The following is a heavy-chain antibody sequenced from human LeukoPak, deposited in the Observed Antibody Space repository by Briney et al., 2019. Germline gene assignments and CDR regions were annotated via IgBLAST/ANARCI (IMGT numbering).Heavy chain of an antibody. D-gene: IGHD5-24*01. CDR1: GFRFSDYS. J-gene: IGHJ4*02. Sequence: GGSLSLSCAASGFRFSDYSMNWVRQAPGKGLEWISYIGIDSGNTHYADSVKGRFTISGDKAKNSLYLQMHSLRVEDTAVYYCARDYKYAFDNWGQGTLVTVSS. CDR3: ARDYKYAFDN. CDR2: IGIDSGNT. V-gene: IGHV3-48*01.